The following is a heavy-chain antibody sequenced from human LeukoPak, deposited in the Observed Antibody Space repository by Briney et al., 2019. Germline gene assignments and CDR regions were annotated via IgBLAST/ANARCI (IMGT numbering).Heavy chain of an antibody. V-gene: IGHV3-9*01. Sequence: GGSLRLSCAASGFTFDDYAMHRVRQAPGKGLEWVSGISWNSGSIGYADSVKGRFTISRDNAKNSLYLQMNSLRAEDTALYYCAKDILGPTAMDLVFDYWGQGTLVTVSS. D-gene: IGHD5-18*01. CDR1: GFTFDDYA. J-gene: IGHJ4*02. CDR3: AKDILGPTAMDLVFDY. CDR2: ISWNSGSI.